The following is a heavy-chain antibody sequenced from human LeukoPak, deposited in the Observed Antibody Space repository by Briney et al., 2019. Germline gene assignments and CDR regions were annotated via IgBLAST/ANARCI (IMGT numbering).Heavy chain of an antibody. CDR2: IWYDGSNK. CDR1: GFTFSSYG. CDR3: AKDLIAARHFDY. D-gene: IGHD6-6*01. V-gene: IGHV3-33*06. Sequence: PGRSLRLSCAASGFTFSSYGMHWVRQAPGKGLEWVAVIWYDGSNKYYADSVKGRFTISRDNSKNTLYLQMNSLRAEDTAVYYCAKDLIAARHFDYWGKGTLVTVSS. J-gene: IGHJ4*02.